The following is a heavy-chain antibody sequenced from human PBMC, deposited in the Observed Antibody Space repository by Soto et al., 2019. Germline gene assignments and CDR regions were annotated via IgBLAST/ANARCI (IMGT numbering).Heavy chain of an antibody. CDR1: GFTFSGSA. D-gene: IGHD3-22*01. V-gene: IGHV3-73*01. CDR3: TERGKYDNRVFDY. CDR2: IRSKGDNYAT. J-gene: IGHJ4*02. Sequence: EVQLVEPGGGLVQPGGSLKLSCAASGFTFSGSAMHWVRQASGKGLEWVGRIRSKGDNYATSYAASVKGRFTISRDDSKNTAYLQMDSLKTDDTAVYYCTERGKYDNRVFDYWSQGTLVTVSS.